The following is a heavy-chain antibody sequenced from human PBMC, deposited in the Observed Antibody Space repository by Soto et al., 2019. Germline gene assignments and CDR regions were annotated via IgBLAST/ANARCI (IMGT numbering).Heavy chain of an antibody. V-gene: IGHV3-74*01. Sequence: LRLSCAASGFTFTNYRIHWVRQAPGKGLVWVARINSDGSRINYADSVKGRFTISRDNAKNTVFLQMNSLRDEDSAVYFCARAGDWNYVQDFWGQGTLVTVSS. CDR3: ARAGDWNYVQDF. J-gene: IGHJ4*02. D-gene: IGHD1-7*01. CDR1: GFTFTNYR. CDR2: INSDGSRI.